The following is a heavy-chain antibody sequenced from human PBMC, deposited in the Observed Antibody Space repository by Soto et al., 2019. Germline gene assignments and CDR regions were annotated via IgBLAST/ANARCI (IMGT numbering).Heavy chain of an antibody. CDR3: ARHVDFWSGYYTKGWVDSFDP. CDR2: IYYSGST. D-gene: IGHD3-3*01. Sequence: SETLSLTCTVSGGSISSYYWSWIRQPPGKGLEWIGYIYYSGSTNYNPSLKSRITISVDTSKNQFSLKLSSVTAADTAVYYCARHVDFWSGYYTKGWVDSFDPWGQGTLVTVSS. CDR1: GGSISSYY. V-gene: IGHV4-59*08. J-gene: IGHJ5*02.